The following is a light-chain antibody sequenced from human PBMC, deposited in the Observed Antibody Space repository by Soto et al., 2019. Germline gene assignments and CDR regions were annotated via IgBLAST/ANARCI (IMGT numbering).Light chain of an antibody. CDR3: QQYKTYTYT. J-gene: IGKJ2*01. V-gene: IGKV1-5*03. CDR2: RAS. CDR1: QSIDRW. Sequence: DIQMTQSPSTLSASVGDRVTITCRASQSIDRWLAWYQQKPGKAPKLLIYRASSLESGVTSRFSGSGSGTEFTYTISSLQPDEFITYYCQQYKTYTYTFAQGTKVEIK.